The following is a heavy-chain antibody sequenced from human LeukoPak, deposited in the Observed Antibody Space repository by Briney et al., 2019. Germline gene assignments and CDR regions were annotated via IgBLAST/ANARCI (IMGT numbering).Heavy chain of an antibody. CDR3: AKDEYSGSYYSAFEI. D-gene: IGHD1-26*01. Sequence: QPGGSLRLSCAASGFTFSAYGMHWVRQAPGKGLEWVTFILSDGSNKNDADSVKGRFTISRDNSKNTLYLQMNSLRAEDTAVYYCAKDEYSGSYYSAFEIWGQGAMVTVSS. V-gene: IGHV3-30*02. CDR1: GFTFSAYG. CDR2: ILSDGSNK. J-gene: IGHJ3*02.